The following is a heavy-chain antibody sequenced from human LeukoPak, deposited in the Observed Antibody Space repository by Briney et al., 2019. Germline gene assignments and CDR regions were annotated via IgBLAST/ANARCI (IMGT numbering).Heavy chain of an antibody. D-gene: IGHD2-2*01. Sequence: GGSLRLSCAASGFTFDDYAMHWVRQAPGKGLEWVSGISWNSGSIGYADSVKGRFTISRDHAKNSLYLQMNSLRAEDTALYYCAKDHSATYCSSTSCYDNWFDPWGQGTLVTVSS. J-gene: IGHJ5*02. CDR2: ISWNSGSI. V-gene: IGHV3-9*01. CDR1: GFTFDDYA. CDR3: AKDHSATYCSSTSCYDNWFDP.